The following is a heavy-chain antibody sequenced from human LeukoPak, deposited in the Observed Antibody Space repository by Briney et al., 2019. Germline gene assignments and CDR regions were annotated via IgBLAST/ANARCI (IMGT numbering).Heavy chain of an antibody. CDR1: GGTFSSYA. CDR3: ARDEAVAGYFDL. CDR2: IIPIFGTA. V-gene: IGHV1-69*05. J-gene: IGHJ2*01. D-gene: IGHD6-19*01. Sequence: SVKVSCKASGGTFSSYAISWVRQAPGQGLEWMGGIIPIFGTANYAQKFQGRVTITTDESTSTAYMELSSLRSEDTAVYYCARDEAVAGYFDLWAVAPWSLSPQ.